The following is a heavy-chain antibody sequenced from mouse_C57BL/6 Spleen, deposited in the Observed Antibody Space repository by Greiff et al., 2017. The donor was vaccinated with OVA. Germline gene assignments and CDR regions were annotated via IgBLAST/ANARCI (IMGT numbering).Heavy chain of an antibody. CDR1: GYTFTSYW. CDR2: IYPGSGST. V-gene: IGHV1-55*01. Sequence: QVQLQPPGAELVKPGASVKMSCKASGYTFTSYWITWVQQRPGQGLVWIGDIYPGSGSTNYNEKFKSKATLTVETSSSTAYMQLSSLTSEDSAVEYCARGAYYSNLAWFAYWGQGTLVTVAA. J-gene: IGHJ3*01. D-gene: IGHD2-5*01. CDR3: ARGAYYSNLAWFAY.